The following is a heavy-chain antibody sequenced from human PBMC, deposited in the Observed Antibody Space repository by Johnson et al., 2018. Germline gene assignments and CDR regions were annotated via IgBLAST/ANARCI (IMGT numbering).Heavy chain of an antibody. J-gene: IGHJ4*02. CDR2: IWSRGGNNI. Sequence: QVQLVQSGGGLVKPGGSLRLSCAASGFTISDYSMSWIRQAPGKGLEWVSYIWSRGGNNIYYADSVKGRFTIPRDEAKNSLYLQMNSRRADDTAVYYCARDPQFGELDYWGQGTLVTVSS. CDR3: ARDPQFGELDY. CDR1: GFTISDYS. V-gene: IGHV3-11*01. D-gene: IGHD3-10*01.